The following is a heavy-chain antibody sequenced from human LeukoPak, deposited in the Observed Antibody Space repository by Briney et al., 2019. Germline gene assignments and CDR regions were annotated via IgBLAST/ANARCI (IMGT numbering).Heavy chain of an antibody. CDR2: INYSGDT. D-gene: IGHD2-2*03. Sequence: PSETLSFTCTGSGGSISSSNYYWGWIRQPPVRGLEWIGSINYSGDTYSNPSLKSRLTISVDTSKNQFSLKLSSVTAADTAVYYCARVDIVVVPSAAFDFWGQGTLVTVSS. CDR1: GGSISSSNYY. CDR3: ARVDIVVVPSAAFDF. J-gene: IGHJ4*02. V-gene: IGHV4-39*01.